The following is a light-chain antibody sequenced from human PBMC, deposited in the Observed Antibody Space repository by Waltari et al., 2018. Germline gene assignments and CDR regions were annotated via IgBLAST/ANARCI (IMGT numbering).Light chain of an antibody. V-gene: IGKV1-39*01. CDR2: AAS. J-gene: IGKJ4*01. CDR1: QSISSY. Sequence: DIQMTQSPSSLSASVGDRVTINCRASQSISSYLNWYQQKPGKAPKLLIYAASSLQSGVPSRFSGSGSGTDFTLTISSLQPEDFATYYCQQSYSTLTFGGGTKVEIK. CDR3: QQSYSTLT.